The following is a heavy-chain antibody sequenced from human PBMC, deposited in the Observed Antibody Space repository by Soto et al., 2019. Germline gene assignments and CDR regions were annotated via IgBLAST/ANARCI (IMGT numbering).Heavy chain of an antibody. CDR2: IYHSGST. J-gene: IGHJ5*02. CDR3: AGVRGPYCGGECYPPTPNWFDP. Sequence: QLQLQESGSGLVKPSQTLSLTCAVSGGSISSGGYSWSWIRQPQGKGLEWIGYIYHSGSTYYNPSLKGRVTISVDRSKNQFSLKLSSVTAADSAVYYCAGVRGPYCGGECYPPTPNWFDPWGQGTLVTVSS. V-gene: IGHV4-30-2*01. CDR1: GGSISSGGYS. D-gene: IGHD2-21*01.